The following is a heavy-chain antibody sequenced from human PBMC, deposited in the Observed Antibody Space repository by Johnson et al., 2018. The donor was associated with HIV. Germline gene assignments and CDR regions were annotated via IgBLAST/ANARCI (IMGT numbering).Heavy chain of an antibody. J-gene: IGHJ3*02. CDR2: LSWNCYNI. D-gene: IGHD1-26*01. CDR3: ARDGGIPTGDAFDI. CDR1: GFTFDDYA. Sequence: VQLVESGGGVVQPGRSLRPSCAASGFTFDDYALHWVRQTPGTGLAWVAGLSWNCYNIDYADSVKGRCIISRDNAKNSLYLQMNSLRAEDTAVYYCARDGGIPTGDAFDIWGQGTMVTVSS. V-gene: IGHV3-9*01.